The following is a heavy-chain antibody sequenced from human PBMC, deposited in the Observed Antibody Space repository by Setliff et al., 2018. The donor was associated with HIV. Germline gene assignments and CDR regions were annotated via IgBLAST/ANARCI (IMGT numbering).Heavy chain of an antibody. CDR2: IYYSGNT. D-gene: IGHD5-12*01. CDR3: ARVVVERATIFDF. J-gene: IGHJ4*02. V-gene: IGHV4-30-4*08. Sequence: SETLSLTCTVSGDSIISGDYYWSWIRQPPGKGLEWIGYIYYSGNTYFNPALKSRITMSVDTSEDQFSLKLSSVTAADTAVYYCARVVVERATIFDFWGPGTLVTVSS. CDR1: GDSIISGDYY.